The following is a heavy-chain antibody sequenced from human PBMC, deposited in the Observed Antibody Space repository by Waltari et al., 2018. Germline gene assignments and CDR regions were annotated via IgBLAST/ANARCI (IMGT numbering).Heavy chain of an antibody. Sequence: QEQLVESGGGVVQPGGSLRLPGSASGFTLSNRAMNWVRQAPGKGLEWVAVIRYDGSIKKYGDSVKGRFTISKDNSKNTLDLQMNSLRVEDTAVYYCARDRSSDFYYGMDVWGQGTTVTVSS. CDR1: GFTLSNRA. D-gene: IGHD3-10*01. CDR2: IRYDGSIK. V-gene: IGHV3-33*01. CDR3: ARDRSSDFYYGMDV. J-gene: IGHJ6*02.